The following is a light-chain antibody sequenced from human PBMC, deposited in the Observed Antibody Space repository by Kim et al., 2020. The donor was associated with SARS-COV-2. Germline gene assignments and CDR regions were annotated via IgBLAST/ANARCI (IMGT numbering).Light chain of an antibody. CDR1: SLRSYY. Sequence: SSELTQDPAVSVALGQTVRITCQGDSLRSYYATWYQQKPGQAPVLVIYDKNSRPSGIPARFSASYSGNPAFLTLTGAQAGDEAGYYFNSREACVKRVIFG. CDR2: DKN. J-gene: IGLJ2*01. V-gene: IGLV3-19*01. CDR3: NSREACVKRVI.